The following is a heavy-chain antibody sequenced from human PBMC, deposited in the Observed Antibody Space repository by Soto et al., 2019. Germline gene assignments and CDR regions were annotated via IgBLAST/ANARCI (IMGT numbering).Heavy chain of an antibody. V-gene: IGHV4-39*01. J-gene: IGHJ5*02. CDR1: GGSITSSSYY. Sequence: QLHLRESGPGLVKPSETLSLTCTVSGGSITSSSYYWGWIRQPPGKGLEWIGSIYYSGSTYYNPSLKSRVTISVDTSKNQFSLKLSSVPAADTAVYYCATQEVGGSYVYTFDPWGQGTLVTVSS. CDR3: ATQEVGGSYVYTFDP. CDR2: IYYSGST. D-gene: IGHD1-26*01.